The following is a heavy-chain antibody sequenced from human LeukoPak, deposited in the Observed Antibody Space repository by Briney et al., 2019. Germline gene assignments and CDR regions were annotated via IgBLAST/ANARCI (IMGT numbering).Heavy chain of an antibody. V-gene: IGHV3-23*01. CDR1: GFTFSSYA. CDR2: ISGSGGST. J-gene: IGHJ4*02. CDR3: AKVGVDYYDILTGYYLRDYFDY. Sequence: GGSLRLSCAASGFTFSSYAMSWVRQAPGKGLEWVSAISGSGGSTYYADSVKGRFTISRDNSKDTLYLQMNSLRAEDTAVYYCAKVGVDYYDILTGYYLRDYFDYWGQGTLVTVSS. D-gene: IGHD3-9*01.